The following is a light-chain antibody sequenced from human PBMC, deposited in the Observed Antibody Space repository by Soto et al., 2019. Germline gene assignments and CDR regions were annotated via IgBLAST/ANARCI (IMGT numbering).Light chain of an antibody. Sequence: DIQMTQSPSTLSGSLRDRVTITCRASQTIRSWLAWYQQKPGKAPKLLIYKASTLKSGVPSRFSGSGSGTEFTLTISSLQPDDFATYYCQHYNSYSEAFGQGTKVDI. CDR2: KAS. CDR1: QTIRSW. V-gene: IGKV1-5*03. J-gene: IGKJ1*01. CDR3: QHYNSYSEA.